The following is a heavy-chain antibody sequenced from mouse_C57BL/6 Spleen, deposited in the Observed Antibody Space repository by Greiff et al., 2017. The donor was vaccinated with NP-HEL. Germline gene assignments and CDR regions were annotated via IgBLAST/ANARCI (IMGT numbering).Heavy chain of an antibody. CDR3: AREDGWLLPDY. CDR2: IHPNSGST. D-gene: IGHD2-3*01. CDR1: GYTFTSYW. J-gene: IGHJ2*01. V-gene: IGHV1-64*01. Sequence: QVQLQQPGAELVKPGASVKLSCKASGYTFTSYWMHWVKQRPGQGLEWIGMIHPNSGSTNYNEKFKSKATLTVDKSSSTAYMQLSSLTSEDSAVYYCAREDGWLLPDYWGQGTTLTVSS.